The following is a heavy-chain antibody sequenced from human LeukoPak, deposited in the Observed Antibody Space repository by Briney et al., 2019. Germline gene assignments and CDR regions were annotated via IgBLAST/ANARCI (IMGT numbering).Heavy chain of an antibody. D-gene: IGHD5-12*01. V-gene: IGHV1-8*01. Sequence: ASVKVSCKASGYTFTSYDINWVRQATGQGLEWMGWMNPNSGNTGYAQKFQGRVTMTRNTSISTAYMELSSLRSEDTAVYYCAREGYSGYDFDYWGQGTLVTVSS. CDR1: GYTFTSYD. J-gene: IGHJ4*02. CDR3: AREGYSGYDFDY. CDR2: MNPNSGNT.